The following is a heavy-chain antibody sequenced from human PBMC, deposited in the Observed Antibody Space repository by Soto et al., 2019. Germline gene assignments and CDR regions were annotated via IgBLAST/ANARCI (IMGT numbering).Heavy chain of an antibody. V-gene: IGHV4-30-2*06. Sequence: QLVLQESGSGLVRPSQTLSLTCSVSGGSINSGRSSWNWIRQSPGKGLEWIAYIYHSGSTYYNPSLKSRVPISVDRSENQFSLKLTSVTAADTAVYYCVRESTTSGPNWFDTWGPGILVTVSS. D-gene: IGHD1-1*01. CDR2: IYHSGST. CDR1: GGSINSGRSS. J-gene: IGHJ5*02. CDR3: VRESTTSGPNWFDT.